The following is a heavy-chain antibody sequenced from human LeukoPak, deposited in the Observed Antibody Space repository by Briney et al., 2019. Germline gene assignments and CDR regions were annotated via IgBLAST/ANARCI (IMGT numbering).Heavy chain of an antibody. Sequence: GGSLRLSCVASGFTFSTYTMNWIRQAPGKGLEWVSGSIGSGGSAFYADSVKGRFSISRDNSKNTLYLQMNSLRAEDTAVYYCAKEPHWGQGTLVTVSS. CDR2: SIGSGGSA. CDR3: AKEPH. J-gene: IGHJ4*02. CDR1: GFTFSTYT. V-gene: IGHV3-23*01.